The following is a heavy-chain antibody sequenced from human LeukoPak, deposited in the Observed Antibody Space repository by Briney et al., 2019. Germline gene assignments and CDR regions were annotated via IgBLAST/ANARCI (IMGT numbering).Heavy chain of an antibody. D-gene: IGHD3-10*01. V-gene: IGHV4-34*01. Sequence: SETLSLTCAVYGGSFSVYYWSWLRQPPGKGLEWIGEINHSGSTNYNPSLKSRVSISVDKSKNQFSLKLSSVTAADTAVYYCARARPNTRFGPWFDPWGQGTLVTVSS. CDR3: ARARPNTRFGPWFDP. CDR1: GGSFSVYY. CDR2: INHSGST. J-gene: IGHJ5*02.